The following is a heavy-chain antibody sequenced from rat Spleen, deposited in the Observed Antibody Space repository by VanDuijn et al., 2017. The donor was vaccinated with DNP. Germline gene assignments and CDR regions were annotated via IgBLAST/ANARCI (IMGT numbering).Heavy chain of an antibody. CDR3: ARHGRRVFDY. D-gene: IGHD1-11*01. Sequence: EVQLVESGGGLVQPGRSLKLSCATSGFTFSDYDMAWVRQAPKKGLEWVVTINYDGGSTYYRDSVKGRFTISRNDARSTLYLQMESLRSEDTATYYCARHGRRVFDYWGQGVMVTVSS. V-gene: IGHV5-7*01. CDR2: INYDGGST. J-gene: IGHJ2*01. CDR1: GFTFSDYD.